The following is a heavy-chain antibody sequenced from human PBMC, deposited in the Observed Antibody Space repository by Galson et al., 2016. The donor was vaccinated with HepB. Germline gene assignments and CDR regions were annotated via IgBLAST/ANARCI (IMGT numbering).Heavy chain of an antibody. CDR2: IYHTAST. V-gene: IGHV4-31*03. J-gene: IGHJ4*02. Sequence: TLSLTCTVSGGAISNVNYFWRWIRQPPGEALKWIGYIYHTASTYYSPSLKSSVTITVDTSKNQFSLNLSSVTAADTAVYYCARVAFLAARRDFDYWGQGTLVTVSS. CDR1: GGAISNVNYF. D-gene: IGHD6-6*01. CDR3: ARVAFLAARRDFDY.